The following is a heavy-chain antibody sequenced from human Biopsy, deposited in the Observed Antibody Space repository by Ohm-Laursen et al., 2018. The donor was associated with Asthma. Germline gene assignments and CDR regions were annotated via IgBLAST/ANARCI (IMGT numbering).Heavy chain of an antibody. CDR3: ARVKDDYNFDY. CDR1: GGSISSGGYS. D-gene: IGHD5-24*01. J-gene: IGHJ4*02. V-gene: IGHV4-30-2*01. Sequence: TLSLTCPASGGSISSGGYSWSWIRQPPGKGLEWIGYIYHSGSTYYNPSLKSRVTISVDRSKNQFSLKLSSVTAADTAVYYCARVKDDYNFDYWGQGTLVTVSS. CDR2: IYHSGST.